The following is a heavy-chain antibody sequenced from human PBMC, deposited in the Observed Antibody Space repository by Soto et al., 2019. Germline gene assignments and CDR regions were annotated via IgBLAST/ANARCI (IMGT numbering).Heavy chain of an antibody. J-gene: IGHJ3*02. Sequence: GGSLRLSCAASGFTFNNYAMTWVRQAPGKGLEWVAAISGGGGGTYYADPVKGRFTISRDNSKNTLHLQMNNLRAEDTAIYYCVKDKKYDILSAWDALDIWGHGTLLTVSS. CDR1: GFTFNNYA. D-gene: IGHD3-9*01. CDR3: VKDKKYDILSAWDALDI. CDR2: ISGGGGGT. V-gene: IGHV3-23*01.